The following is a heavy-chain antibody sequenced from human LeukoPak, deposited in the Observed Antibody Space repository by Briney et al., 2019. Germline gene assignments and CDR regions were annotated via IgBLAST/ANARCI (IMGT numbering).Heavy chain of an antibody. Sequence: ASVKVSCKASGGTFSSYAISWVRQAPGQGLERMGGIIPIFGTANYAQKFQGRVTITADESTSTAYMELSSLRSEDTAVYYCARGTTLVTNYFDYWGQGTLVTVSS. CDR1: GGTFSSYA. CDR2: IIPIFGTA. J-gene: IGHJ4*02. CDR3: ARGTTLVTNYFDY. V-gene: IGHV1-69*13. D-gene: IGHD5-18*01.